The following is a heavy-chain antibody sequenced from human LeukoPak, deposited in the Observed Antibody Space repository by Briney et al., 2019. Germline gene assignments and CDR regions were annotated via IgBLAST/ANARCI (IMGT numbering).Heavy chain of an antibody. D-gene: IGHD5-18*01. CDR2: IYTSGST. CDR1: GGSISSGSYY. J-gene: IGHJ4*02. V-gene: IGHV4-61*02. CDR3: ARHSGRGYSYGFNY. Sequence: SETLSLTCTVSGGSISSGSYYWSWIRQPAGKGLEWIGRIYTSGSTNYNPSLKSRVTISVDTSKNQFSLKLSSVTAADTAVYYCARHSGRGYSYGFNYWGQGTLVTVSS.